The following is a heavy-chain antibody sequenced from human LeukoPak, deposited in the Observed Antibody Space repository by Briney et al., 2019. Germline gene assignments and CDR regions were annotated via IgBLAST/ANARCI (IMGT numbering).Heavy chain of an antibody. CDR3: ARKWFGPRWFDP. CDR2: IIPIFGTA. Sequence: SVKVSCEASGGTFSSYAISWVRQAPGQGLEWMGGIIPIFGTANYAQKFQGRVTITTDESTSTAYMELSSLRSEDTAVYYCARKWFGPRWFDPWGQGTLVTVSS. J-gene: IGHJ5*02. CDR1: GGTFSSYA. D-gene: IGHD3-10*01. V-gene: IGHV1-69*05.